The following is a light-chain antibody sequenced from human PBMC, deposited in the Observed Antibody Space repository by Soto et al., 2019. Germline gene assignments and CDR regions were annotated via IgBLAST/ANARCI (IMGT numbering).Light chain of an antibody. CDR3: SSYTSNTTRV. CDR2: EIS. V-gene: IGLV2-14*01. CDR1: SSDVGGYNF. J-gene: IGLJ3*02. Sequence: QSALTRPASVSGSPGQAITISCTGTSSDVGGYNFVSWYQQYPGKAPKLMIFEISDRPSGVSNRFSGSKSGNTASLTISGLQAEDEADYYCSSYTSNTTRVFGGGTKLTVL.